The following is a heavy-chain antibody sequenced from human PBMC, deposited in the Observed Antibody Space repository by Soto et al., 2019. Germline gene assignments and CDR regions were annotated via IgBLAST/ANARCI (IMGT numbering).Heavy chain of an antibody. CDR3: ARGVYCSSTSCYTDLSYYYYYGMDV. J-gene: IGHJ6*02. CDR2: MNPNSGNT. V-gene: IGHV1-8*01. Sequence: ASVKVSCKASGYTFTSYDINWVRQATGQGLEWMGWMNPNSGNTGYAQKFQGRVTMTRNTSISTAYMELSSLRSEDTAVYYCARGVYCSSTSCYTDLSYYYYYGMDVWGQGTTVTVSS. D-gene: IGHD2-2*02. CDR1: GYTFTSYD.